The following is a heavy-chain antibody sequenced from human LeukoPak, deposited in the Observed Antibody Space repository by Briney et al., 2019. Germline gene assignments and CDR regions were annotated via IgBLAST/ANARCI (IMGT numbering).Heavy chain of an antibody. CDR2: INPNSGGT. Sequence: GASVKVSCKASGYTFTGYYMHWVRQAPGQGLEWMGWINPNSGGTNYAQKFQGRVTMTTDTSISTAYMELSRLRSDDTAVYYCARDRVTYYDFWSGYYPQEGFDYWGQGTLVTVSS. J-gene: IGHJ4*02. D-gene: IGHD3-3*01. V-gene: IGHV1-2*02. CDR1: GYTFTGYY. CDR3: ARDRVTYYDFWSGYYPQEGFDY.